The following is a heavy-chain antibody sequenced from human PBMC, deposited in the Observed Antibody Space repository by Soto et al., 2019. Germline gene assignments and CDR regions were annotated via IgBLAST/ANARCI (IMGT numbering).Heavy chain of an antibody. CDR1: GFTVGISY. V-gene: IGHV3-66*01. Sequence: PGGSLRLSCAASGFTVGISYMTWVRQIPGKGLEWVSIIYSDGYTYYADSVKGRFTISRDTSKNTLYLQMSSLRAEDTAVYYCAQPIRGTYYYFDCWGQGTLVTVSS. CDR3: AQPIRGTYYYFDC. J-gene: IGHJ4*02. D-gene: IGHD1-26*01. CDR2: IYSDGYT.